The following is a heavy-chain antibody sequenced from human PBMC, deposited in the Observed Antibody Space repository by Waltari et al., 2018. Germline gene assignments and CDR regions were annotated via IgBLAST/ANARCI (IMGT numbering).Heavy chain of an antibody. CDR3: VKDLTRRQWLEDY. CDR1: GFRFNNYG. Sequence: QVQLVESGGGVVQPGGSLRLSCAASGFRFNNYGMHWVRQAPGKGLEWVAFIQYDGSDQYADSVKGRFTVSRDNSKNTLFLQMNSLTIEDTALYYCVKDLTRRQWLEDYWGQGTLVTVSS. CDR2: IQYDGSDQ. V-gene: IGHV3-30*02. J-gene: IGHJ4*02. D-gene: IGHD6-19*01.